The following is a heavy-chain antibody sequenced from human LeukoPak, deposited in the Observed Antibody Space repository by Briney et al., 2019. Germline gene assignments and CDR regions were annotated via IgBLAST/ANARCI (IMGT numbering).Heavy chain of an antibody. Sequence: GGSLRLSCAASGFTFSSYSMNWVRQAPGKGLEWVSSISSSSSYIYYADSVKGRFTISRDNAKNSLYLQMNSLRAEDTAVYYCARGLGGAAWPPFGYWGQGTLVTVSS. V-gene: IGHV3-21*01. CDR3: ARGLGGAAWPPFGY. J-gene: IGHJ4*02. D-gene: IGHD1-26*01. CDR1: GFTFSSYS. CDR2: ISSSSSYI.